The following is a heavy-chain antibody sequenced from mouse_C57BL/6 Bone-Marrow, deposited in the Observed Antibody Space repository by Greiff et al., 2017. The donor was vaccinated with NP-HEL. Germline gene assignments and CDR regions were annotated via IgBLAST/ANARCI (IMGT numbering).Heavy chain of an antibody. CDR3: AREGLTGYYFDY. Sequence: VQLQQPGAELVMPGASVKLSCKASGYTFPSYWMHWVKQRPGQGLEWIGEIDPSDSYTNYNQKFKGKSTLTVDKSSSTAYMQLSSLTSEDSAVYYCAREGLTGYYFDYWGQGTTLTVSS. D-gene: IGHD4-1*01. CDR2: IDPSDSYT. CDR1: GYTFPSYW. J-gene: IGHJ2*01. V-gene: IGHV1-69*01.